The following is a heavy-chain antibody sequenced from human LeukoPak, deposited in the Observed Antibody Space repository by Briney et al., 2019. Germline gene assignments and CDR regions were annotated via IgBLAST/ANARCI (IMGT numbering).Heavy chain of an antibody. J-gene: IGHJ5*02. CDR2: INPNSGGT. Sequence: GASVKVSCKASGYTFTGYYMHWVRQAPGQGLECMGWINPNSGGTNYAQKFQGRVTMTRDTSISTAYMELSRLRSDDTAVYYCARDSGEYSSSSRRSRRNWFDPWGQGTLVTVSS. CDR3: ARDSGEYSSSSRRSRRNWFDP. V-gene: IGHV1-2*02. D-gene: IGHD6-6*01. CDR1: GYTFTGYY.